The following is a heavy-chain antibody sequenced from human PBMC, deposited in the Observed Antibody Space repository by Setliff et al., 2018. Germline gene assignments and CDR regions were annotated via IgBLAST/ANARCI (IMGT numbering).Heavy chain of an antibody. D-gene: IGHD3-22*01. V-gene: IGHV3-11*05. Sequence: GGSLRLSCAASGFTFSDYYMSWIRQAPGKGLEWVSYISSSSSYTNYADSVKGRFTISRDNAKNSLYLQMNSLRAEDTAVYYCARDRSVADYYDISGPDAFDIWGQGTMVTVSS. CDR1: GFTFSDYY. J-gene: IGHJ3*02. CDR2: ISSSSSYT. CDR3: ARDRSVADYYDISGPDAFDI.